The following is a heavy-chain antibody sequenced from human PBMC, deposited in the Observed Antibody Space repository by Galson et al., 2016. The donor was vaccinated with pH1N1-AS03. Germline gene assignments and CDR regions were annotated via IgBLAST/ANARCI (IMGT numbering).Heavy chain of an antibody. CDR1: GFTFTTYW. CDR2: INKAGTST. D-gene: IGHD3-22*01. V-gene: IGHV3-74*01. CDR3: ARQDSSGYFHGLDV. J-gene: IGHJ3*01. Sequence: SLRLSCAASGFTFTTYWMHWVRQAAGGGLVWVSSINKAGTSTRGTDSVKGRFFISRDNAKNTVYLQMNSLRAEDTAVYYCARQDSSGYFHGLDVWGRGTTVTVSS.